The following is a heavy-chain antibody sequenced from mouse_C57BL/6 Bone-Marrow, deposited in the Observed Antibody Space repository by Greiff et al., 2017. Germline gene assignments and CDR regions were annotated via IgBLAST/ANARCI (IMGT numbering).Heavy chain of an antibody. J-gene: IGHJ3*01. Sequence: EVKLMESGGGLVQPKGSLKLSCAASGFSFNTYAMNWVRQAPGKGLEWVARIRSKSNNYATYYADSVKDRFTISRDDSESMLYLQMNNLKTEDTAMYYCVRQQLRLRGWFAYWGQGTLVTVSA. CDR1: GFSFNTYA. CDR2: IRSKSNNYAT. CDR3: VRQQLRLRGWFAY. V-gene: IGHV10-1*01. D-gene: IGHD3-2*02.